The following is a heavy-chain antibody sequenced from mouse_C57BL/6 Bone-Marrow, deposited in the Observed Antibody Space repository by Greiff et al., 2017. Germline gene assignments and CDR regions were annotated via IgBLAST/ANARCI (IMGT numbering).Heavy chain of an antibody. CDR1: GFTFNTYA. D-gene: IGHD4-1*01. J-gene: IGHJ4*01. Sequence: DVKLVESGGGLVQPKGSLKLSCAASGFTFNTYAMHWVRQAPGKGLEWVARIRSKSSNYATYYADSVKDRFTISRDDSQSMLYLQMNNLKTEDTAMYYCVRDSLGPDYYAMDYWGQGTSVTVSS. CDR3: VRDSLGPDYYAMDY. V-gene: IGHV10-3*01. CDR2: IRSKSSNYAT.